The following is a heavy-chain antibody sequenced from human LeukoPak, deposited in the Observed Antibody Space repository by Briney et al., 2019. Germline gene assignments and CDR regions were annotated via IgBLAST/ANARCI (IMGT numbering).Heavy chain of an antibody. V-gene: IGHV3-53*01. D-gene: IGHD1-7*01. Sequence: GGSLRLSCAISGFTFSINDMSWVRQAPGKGLEWVSVIFSVGLTHYADSVKGRFTISRDKSNNTVYLQMNSLRDEDTAVYYCARGLGRTLDFWGQRTLVTVSS. CDR3: ARGLGRTLDF. J-gene: IGHJ4*02. CDR1: GFTFSIND. CDR2: IFSVGLT.